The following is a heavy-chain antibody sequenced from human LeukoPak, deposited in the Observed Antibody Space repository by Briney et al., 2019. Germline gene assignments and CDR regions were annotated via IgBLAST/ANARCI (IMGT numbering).Heavy chain of an antibody. J-gene: IGHJ4*02. CDR2: TYYRSKWYN. Sequence: SQTLSLTCAISGDSVSSNSAAWNWIRQSPSRGLEWLGRTYYRSKWYNDYAVSVKSRITINPDTSKNQFSLQLNSVTPEDTAVYYCARDRPFDHFWSGYHTFDYWRQGTLVTVSP. D-gene: IGHD3-3*02. CDR1: GDSVSSNSAA. V-gene: IGHV6-1*01. CDR3: ARDRPFDHFWSGYHTFDY.